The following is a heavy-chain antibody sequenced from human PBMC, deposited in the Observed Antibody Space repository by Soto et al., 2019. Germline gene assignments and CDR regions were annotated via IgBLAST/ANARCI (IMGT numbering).Heavy chain of an antibody. CDR3: ARAWYDFWSGYYQGMDV. J-gene: IGHJ6*02. CDR2: INHSGST. V-gene: IGHV4-34*01. CDR1: GGSFSGYY. Sequence: SETLSLTCAVYGGSFSGYYWSWIRQPPGKGLEWIGEINHSGSTNYNPSLKSRVTISVDTSKNQFSLKLSSVTAADTAVYYCARAWYDFWSGYYQGMDVWGQGTTVTVSS. D-gene: IGHD3-3*01.